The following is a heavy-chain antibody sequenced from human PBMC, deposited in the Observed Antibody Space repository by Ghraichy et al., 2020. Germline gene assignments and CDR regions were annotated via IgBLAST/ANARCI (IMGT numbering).Heavy chain of an antibody. CDR1: GASIRSYY. V-gene: IGHV4-59*01. CDR2: IYFSGST. J-gene: IGHJ2*01. D-gene: IGHD6-19*01. CDR3: ARVGSGWLYWYFDL. Sequence: SCTVSGASIRSYYWSWIRQPPGRGLEWIGYIYFSGSTDYNPSLKSRVSISMDTSKNQFSLKLNSVSAADTAVYYCARVGSGWLYWYFDLWGHGNLVTVSS.